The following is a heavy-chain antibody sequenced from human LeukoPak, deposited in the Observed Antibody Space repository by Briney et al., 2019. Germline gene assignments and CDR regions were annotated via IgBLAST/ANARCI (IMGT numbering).Heavy chain of an antibody. D-gene: IGHD3-10*01. J-gene: IGHJ5*02. V-gene: IGHV4-39*01. CDR3: ARNRYYYGSGNYGVPNWFDP. Sequence: SETLSLTCTVSGASISSTTYYWGWIRQPPRKGLEWIASIYYSGSTYYNPSLKTRVTISVDTSKNQFSLKLNSVTAADTAVYYCARNRYYYGSGNYGVPNWFDPCGQGTLVTVSS. CDR1: GASISSTTYY. CDR2: IYYSGST.